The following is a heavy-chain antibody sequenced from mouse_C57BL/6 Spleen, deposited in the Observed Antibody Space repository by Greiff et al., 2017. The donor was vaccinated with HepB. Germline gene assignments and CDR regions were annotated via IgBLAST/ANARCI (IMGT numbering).Heavy chain of an antibody. J-gene: IGHJ2*01. CDR1: GYTFTSYW. Sequence: QVQLQQPGAELVRPGSSVKLSCKASGYTFTSYWMDWVKQRPGQGLEWIGNIYPSDSETHYNQKFKDKATLTVDKSSSTAYMQLSSLTSEDSAVYYCARAEYDYDGADFDYWGQGTTLTVSS. V-gene: IGHV1-61*01. CDR2: IYPSDSET. CDR3: ARAEYDYDGADFDY. D-gene: IGHD2-4*01.